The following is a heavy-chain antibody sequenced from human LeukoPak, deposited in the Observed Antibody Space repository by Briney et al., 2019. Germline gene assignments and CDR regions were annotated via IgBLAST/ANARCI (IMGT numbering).Heavy chain of an antibody. CDR2: INHSGST. V-gene: IGHV4-34*01. CDR3: ARGGWELHYFDY. D-gene: IGHD1-26*01. Sequence: SETLSLTCAVYGGSFSGYYWSWIRQPPGKGLEWIGEINHSGSTNYNPSLKSRVTISVDTSKNQFSLKLSSVTAADTAVYYCARGGWELHYFDYWGQGTLVTVSS. J-gene: IGHJ4*02. CDR1: GGSFSGYY.